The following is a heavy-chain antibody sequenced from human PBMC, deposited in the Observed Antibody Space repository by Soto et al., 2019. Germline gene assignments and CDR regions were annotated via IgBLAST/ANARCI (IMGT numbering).Heavy chain of an antibody. J-gene: IGHJ5*02. CDR3: ARELGYCSGGSCGPGWFDP. CDR1: GFTFSDYY. CDR2: ISSSSSYT. V-gene: IGHV3-11*06. Sequence: GGSLRLSSAASGFTFSDYYMSWIRQAPGKGLEWVSYISSSSSYTNYADSVKGRFTVSRDNAKNSLYLQMNSLRAEDTAVYYCARELGYCSGGSCGPGWFDPWGQGTQGTAPQ. D-gene: IGHD2-15*01.